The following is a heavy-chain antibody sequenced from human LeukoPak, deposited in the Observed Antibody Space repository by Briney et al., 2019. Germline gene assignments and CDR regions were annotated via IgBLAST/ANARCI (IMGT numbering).Heavy chain of an antibody. CDR3: ARDPGGSSNQAFDI. Sequence: ASVRVSYRSCGGTFNIYAISWVRQARGQGLEWMGGIITIFGTANYTQKFQVRVTITTDESTSTAYMELSSLRSEDTAVYYCARDPGGSSNQAFDIWGQGTMVTVSS. V-gene: IGHV1-69*05. CDR1: GGTFNIYA. J-gene: IGHJ3*02. D-gene: IGHD1-26*01. CDR2: IITIFGTA.